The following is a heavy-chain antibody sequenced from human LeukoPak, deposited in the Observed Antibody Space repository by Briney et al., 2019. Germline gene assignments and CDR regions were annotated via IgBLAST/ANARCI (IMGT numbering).Heavy chain of an antibody. J-gene: IGHJ4*02. CDR1: GYSISSGYY. Sequence: PSETLSLTCAVSGYSISSGYYWGWIRQPPGKGLEWTGSIYHSGSTYYNPSLKSRVTISVDTSKNQFSLKPSSVTAADTAVYYCARHTMVRGVIIGPVDYWGQGTLVTVSS. D-gene: IGHD3-10*01. CDR3: ARHTMVRGVIIGPVDY. CDR2: IYHSGST. V-gene: IGHV4-38-2*01.